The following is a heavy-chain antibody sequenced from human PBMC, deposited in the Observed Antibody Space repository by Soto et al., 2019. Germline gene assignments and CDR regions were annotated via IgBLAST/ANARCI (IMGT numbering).Heavy chain of an antibody. CDR2: IYYSGST. J-gene: IGHJ6*02. CDR1: GGSISSYY. V-gene: IGHV4-59*01. D-gene: IGHD2-2*01. Sequence: SETLSLTCTVSGGSISSYYWSWIRQPPGKGLEWIVYIYYSGSTNFNPSLKSRVTISVDTSKNQFSLKLSSVTAADTAVYYCARERRDCSSTSCRPRGMDVWGQGTTVTVS. CDR3: ARERRDCSSTSCRPRGMDV.